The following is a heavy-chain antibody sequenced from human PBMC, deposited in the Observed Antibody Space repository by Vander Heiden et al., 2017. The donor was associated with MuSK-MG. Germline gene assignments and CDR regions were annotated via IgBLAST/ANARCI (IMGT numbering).Heavy chain of an antibody. CDR2: ISGSRGSK. CDR3: AKCRAGIGWLGVAY. J-gene: IGHJ4*02. V-gene: IGHV3-23*01. CDR1: GFTFSSYA. D-gene: IGHD6-19*01. Sequence: EVQLLESGGGLVQPGGSLRLSCAASGFTFSSYAMSWVRQAPGKGLEWVSAISGSRGSKYYAVAGMGRFTISRDNSKNTLHLQMNSKRYDLKAVYYCAKCRAGIGWLGVAYWGQGNLVTVS.